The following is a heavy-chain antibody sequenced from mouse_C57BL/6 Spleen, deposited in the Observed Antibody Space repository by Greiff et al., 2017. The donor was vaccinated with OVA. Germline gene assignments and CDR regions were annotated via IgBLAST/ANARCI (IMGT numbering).Heavy chain of an antibody. CDR1: GFSLTSYG. CDR3: ARFADYDGYYYAMDY. D-gene: IGHD2-4*01. J-gene: IGHJ4*01. V-gene: IGHV2-6*03. CDR2: IWSDGST. Sequence: VKLMESGPGLVAPSQSLSITCTVSGFSLTSYGVHWVRQPPGKGLEWLVVIWSDGSTTYNSALKSRLSISKDNSKSQVFLKMNSLQTDDTAMYYCARFADYDGYYYAMDYWGQGTSVTVSS.